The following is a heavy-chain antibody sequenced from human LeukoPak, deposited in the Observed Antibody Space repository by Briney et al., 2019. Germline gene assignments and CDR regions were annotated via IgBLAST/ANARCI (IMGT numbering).Heavy chain of an antibody. CDR1: GFTFSSYS. Sequence: GGSLRLSCAASGFTFSSYSMNWVRQAPGKGLEWVSSISSSSSYIYYADSVKGRFTISRDNAKNSLYLQMNSLRAEDTAVYYCARDPLRNYYDSSGYHDYWGQGTTVTVSS. J-gene: IGHJ4*03. D-gene: IGHD3-22*01. CDR2: ISSSSSYI. CDR3: ARDPLRNYYDSSGYHDY. V-gene: IGHV3-21*01.